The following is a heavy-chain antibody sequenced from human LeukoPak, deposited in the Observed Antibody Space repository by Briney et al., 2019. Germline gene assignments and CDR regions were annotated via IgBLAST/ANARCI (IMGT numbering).Heavy chain of an antibody. CDR2: IYSGGST. J-gene: IGHJ3*02. CDR3: AVGKYYYGSGSYWLGAFDI. V-gene: IGHV3-53*01. CDR1: GFTVSSNY. D-gene: IGHD3-10*01. Sequence: GGSLRLSCAASGFTVSSNYMSWVRQAPGKGLEWVSVIYSGGSTYCADSVKGRFTISRDNSKNTLYLQMNSLRAEDTAVYYCAVGKYYYGSGSYWLGAFDIWGQGTMVTVSS.